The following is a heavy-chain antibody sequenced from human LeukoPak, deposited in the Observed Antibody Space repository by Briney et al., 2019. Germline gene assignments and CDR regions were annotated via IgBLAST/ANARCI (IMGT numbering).Heavy chain of an antibody. CDR3: ARGRDYYGSGSYRRGYSYGMDV. V-gene: IGHV4-4*07. CDR1: SGPISTYY. J-gene: IGHJ6*02. Sequence: PSETLSLTCTVSSGPISTYYWSWIRQPAGKGLEWIGRIFSTGTTDYNPSLESRVTTSVDASKNQFFLKLTSVTAADTAVYYCARGRDYYGSGSYRRGYSYGMDVWGQGTTVIVSS. CDR2: IFSTGTT. D-gene: IGHD3-10*01.